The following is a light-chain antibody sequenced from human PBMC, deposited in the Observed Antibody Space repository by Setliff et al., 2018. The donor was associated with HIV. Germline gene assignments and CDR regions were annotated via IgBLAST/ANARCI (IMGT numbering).Light chain of an antibody. J-gene: IGLJ2*01. Sequence: SSELTQPPSVSVSPGQTARITCSADALANQYTHWYQLKPGQAPVLIIYKDSERPSGIPERFSGSSSGTIVTLTVSGVQAEDEADYYCQSTDSSGTYVVFGGGTKVTVL. CDR2: KDS. CDR3: QSTDSSGTYVV. CDR1: ALANQY. V-gene: IGLV3-25*03.